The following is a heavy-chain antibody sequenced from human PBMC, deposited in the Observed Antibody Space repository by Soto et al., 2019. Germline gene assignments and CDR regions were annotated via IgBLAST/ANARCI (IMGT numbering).Heavy chain of an antibody. CDR3: AKGRSIAARPPTTFDY. D-gene: IGHD6-6*01. J-gene: IGHJ4*02. CDR2: ISGSGGST. CDR1: GFTFSSYA. Sequence: EVQLLESGGGLVQPGGSLRLSCAASGFTFSSYAMSWVRQAPGKGLEWVSAISGSGGSTYYADSVKGRFTIPRDNSKNTLYLQMNSLRAEDTAVYYCAKGRSIAARPPTTFDYWGQGTLVTVSS. V-gene: IGHV3-23*01.